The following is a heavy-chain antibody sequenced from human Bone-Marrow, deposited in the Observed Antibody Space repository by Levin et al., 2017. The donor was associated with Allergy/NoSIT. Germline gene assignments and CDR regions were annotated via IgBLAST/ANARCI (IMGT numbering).Heavy chain of an antibody. Sequence: GGSLRLSCAASGFTFSNYAMSWVRQAPGKGLEWVSAISGSGDSTYYADAVKGRFTISRDNSKNTLYLQMNSLRAEDTAVYYCARASLRAAAGEFSDYWGQGTLVTVSS. CDR3: ARASLRAAAGEFSDY. CDR2: ISGSGDST. V-gene: IGHV3-23*01. J-gene: IGHJ4*02. CDR1: GFTFSNYA. D-gene: IGHD6-13*01.